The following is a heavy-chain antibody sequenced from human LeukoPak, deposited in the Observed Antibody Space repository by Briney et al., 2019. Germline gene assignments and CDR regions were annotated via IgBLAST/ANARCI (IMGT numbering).Heavy chain of an antibody. V-gene: IGHV2-5*02. D-gene: IGHD3-10*01. CDR1: GFSLRTRGVG. J-gene: IGHJ5*02. CDR2: IYWDDDQ. Sequence: SGPARVKPTQTLTLTCTFSGFSLRTRGVGVGWIRQPPGKALEWLAVIYWDDDQRYSSSLKSRLTITKDTSKNQVVLTMTNMDPVDTAIYYCALLTPTYASGSLNWFDPWGQGTLVTVSS. CDR3: ALLTPTYASGSLNWFDP.